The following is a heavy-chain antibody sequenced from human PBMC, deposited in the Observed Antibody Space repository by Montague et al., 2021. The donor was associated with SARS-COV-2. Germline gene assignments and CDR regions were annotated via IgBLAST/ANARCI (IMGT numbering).Heavy chain of an antibody. J-gene: IGHJ4*02. V-gene: IGHV4-59*11. Sequence: SETLSLTCTVSSGSISSHYWSWIRQPPGKGLEWIGYVNYGGSTNYNPSLKSRVSISLDTSKNQFSLRLNSVTAADTAVYYCARGAPGYWGQGTLVTVSS. CDR2: VNYGGST. CDR1: SGSISSHY. CDR3: ARGAPGY.